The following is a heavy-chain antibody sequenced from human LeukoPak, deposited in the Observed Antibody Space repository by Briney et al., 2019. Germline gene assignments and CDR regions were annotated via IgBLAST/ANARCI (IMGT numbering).Heavy chain of an antibody. CDR1: GGSISSSSYY. Sequence: NSSETLSLTCTVSGGSISSSSYYWGWIRQPPGKGLEWIGSIYYSGSTYYNPSLKSRVTISVDTSKNQFSLKLSSVTAADTAVYYCARSDFDWFLDYWGQGTLVTVSS. V-gene: IGHV4-39*07. D-gene: IGHD3-9*01. CDR3: ARSDFDWFLDY. J-gene: IGHJ4*02. CDR2: IYYSGST.